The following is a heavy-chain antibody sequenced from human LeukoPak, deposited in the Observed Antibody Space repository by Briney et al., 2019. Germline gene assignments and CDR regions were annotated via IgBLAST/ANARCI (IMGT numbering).Heavy chain of an antibody. CDR3: ARSYPDYYDSRGYDRNWFDP. V-gene: IGHV4-34*01. J-gene: IGHJ5*02. CDR1: GGSFSGYY. Sequence: SETLSLTWAVYGGSFSGYYWSWIRQPPGKGLEWIGEINHSGSTNYNPSLKSRVTISVDTSKNQFSLKLSSVTAADTAVYYCARSYPDYYDSRGYDRNWFDPWGQGTLVTVSS. CDR2: INHSGST. D-gene: IGHD3-22*01.